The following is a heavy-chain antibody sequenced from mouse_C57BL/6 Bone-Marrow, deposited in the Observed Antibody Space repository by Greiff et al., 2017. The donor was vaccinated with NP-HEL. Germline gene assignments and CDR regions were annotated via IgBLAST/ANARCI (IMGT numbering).Heavy chain of an antibody. Sequence: QVQLQQPGAELVMPGASVKLSCKASGYTFTSYWMHWVKQRPGQGLEWIGEIDPSDSYTNYNPKFKGKSTLTVDKSSSTAYMQLSSLTSEDSAVYYCARGGLFITTVVAYYFDYWGQGTTLTVSS. CDR1: GYTFTSYW. D-gene: IGHD1-1*01. V-gene: IGHV1-69*01. J-gene: IGHJ2*01. CDR2: IDPSDSYT. CDR3: ARGGLFITTVVAYYFDY.